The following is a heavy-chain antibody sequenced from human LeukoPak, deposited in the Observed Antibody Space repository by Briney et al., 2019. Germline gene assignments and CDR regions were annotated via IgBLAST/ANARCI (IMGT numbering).Heavy chain of an antibody. CDR3: ARGEWDLLFDY. CDR1: GGSFSGYY. CDR2: IFYSGST. Sequence: SSETLSLTCAVYGGSFSGYYWSWIRQPPGKGLEWIGYIFYSGSTNYNPSLKSRVTISVDTSKNQFSLKLSSVTAADTAVYYCARGEWDLLFDYWGQGTLVTVSS. V-gene: IGHV4-59*01. J-gene: IGHJ4*02. D-gene: IGHD1-26*01.